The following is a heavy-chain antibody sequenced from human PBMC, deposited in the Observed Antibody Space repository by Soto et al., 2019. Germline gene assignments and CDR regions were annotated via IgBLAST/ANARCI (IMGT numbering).Heavy chain of an antibody. CDR1: GYTFNKYG. CDR3: ARDRYFDFWSGFRFDY. Sequence: QLVQSGAEVKRPGASVKVSCKTSGYTFNKYGVSWVRQAPGQGLEWMGWISGYNGKTTFAQNFQGRVTMTTDTSTTTAYMELGSLRSDDTAVYFCARDRYFDFWSGFRFDYWGQGTLVTVSS. CDR2: ISGYNGKT. V-gene: IGHV1-18*01. D-gene: IGHD3-3*01. J-gene: IGHJ4*02.